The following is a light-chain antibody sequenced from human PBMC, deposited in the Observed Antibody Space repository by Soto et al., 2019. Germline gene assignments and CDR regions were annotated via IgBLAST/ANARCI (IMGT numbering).Light chain of an antibody. V-gene: IGLV1-47*02. CDR1: SSNIGSNY. CDR2: GNN. J-gene: IGLJ1*01. CDR3: AAWDDSLSGYV. Sequence: LTQPPSASGTPGQRVTISCSGSSSNIGSNYVYWYQQLPGTAPKLLIFGNNQRPSGVPDRFSGSKSGTSASLAISGLRSEDEADYYCAAWDDSLSGYVFGTGTKVTVL.